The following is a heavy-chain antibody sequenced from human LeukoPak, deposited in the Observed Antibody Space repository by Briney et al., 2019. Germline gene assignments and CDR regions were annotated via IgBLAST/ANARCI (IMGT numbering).Heavy chain of an antibody. D-gene: IGHD6-6*01. CDR2: IIPILGIA. V-gene: IGHV1-69*02. CDR3: AEGISSSSTKRYYYYMDV. J-gene: IGHJ6*03. CDR1: EGTFSSYT. Sequence: ASVKVSCKASEGTFSSYTISWVRQAPGQGLEWMGRIIPILGIANYAQKFQGRVTITADKSTSTAYMELSSLRSEDTAVYYCAEGISSSSTKRYYYYMDVWGKGTTVTVSS.